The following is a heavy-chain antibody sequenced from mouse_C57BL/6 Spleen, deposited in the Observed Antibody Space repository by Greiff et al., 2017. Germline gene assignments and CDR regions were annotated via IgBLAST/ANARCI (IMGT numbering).Heavy chain of an antibody. CDR3: ARRGNYGDYYAMDY. CDR2: IWSGGST. J-gene: IGHJ4*01. D-gene: IGHD2-1*01. Sequence: VHLVESGPGLVQPSQSLSITCTVSGFSLTSYGVHWVRQSPGKGLEWLGVIWSGGSTDYNAAFISRLSISKDNSKSQVFFKMNSLQADDTAIYYCARRGNYGDYYAMDYWGQGTSVTVSS. V-gene: IGHV2-2*01. CDR1: GFSLTSYG.